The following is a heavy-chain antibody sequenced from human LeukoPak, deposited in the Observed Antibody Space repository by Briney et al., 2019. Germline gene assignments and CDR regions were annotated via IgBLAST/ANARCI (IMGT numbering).Heavy chain of an antibody. V-gene: IGHV3-48*02. Sequence: GGSLRLSCAASGFTFSSYSMNWVRQAPGKGLEWVSYISSSSSTIYYADSVKGRFTISRDNAKNSLYLQMNSLRDEDTAVYYCARELPSGYDSDFDYWGQGTLVTVSS. CDR3: ARELPSGYDSDFDY. CDR1: GFTFSSYS. J-gene: IGHJ4*02. D-gene: IGHD5-12*01. CDR2: ISSSSSTI.